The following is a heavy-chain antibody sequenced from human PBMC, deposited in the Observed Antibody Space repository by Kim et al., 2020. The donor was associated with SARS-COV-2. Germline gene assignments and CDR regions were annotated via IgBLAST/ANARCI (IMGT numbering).Heavy chain of an antibody. CDR1: GGSFSGYY. D-gene: IGHD6-13*01. Sequence: SETLSLTCAVYGGSFSGYYWSWIRQPPGKGLEWIGEINHSGSTNYNPSLKSRVTISVDTSKNQFSLKLSSVTAADTAVYYCARAKAAAADYWGQGTLVTVSS. CDR2: INHSGST. J-gene: IGHJ4*02. CDR3: ARAKAAAADY. V-gene: IGHV4-34*01.